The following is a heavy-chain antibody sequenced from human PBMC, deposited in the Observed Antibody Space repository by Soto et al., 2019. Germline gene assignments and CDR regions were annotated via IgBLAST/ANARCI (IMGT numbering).Heavy chain of an antibody. CDR3: ARNPSGQWVVPLYCDL. V-gene: IGHV3-48*03. D-gene: IGHD6-19*01. J-gene: IGHJ4*02. Sequence: GGSLRLSCVASGFSISNYEMNWVRQAPGKGLEWVSYISGSGSTVYYADSVKGRFTISRGNAKNSVYLQINTLRVEDTAIYYCARNPSGQWVVPLYCDLWGQGTLVTVSS. CDR2: ISGSGSTV. CDR1: GFSISNYE.